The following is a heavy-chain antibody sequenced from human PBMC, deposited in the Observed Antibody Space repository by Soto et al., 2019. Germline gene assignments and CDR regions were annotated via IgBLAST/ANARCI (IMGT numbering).Heavy chain of an antibody. Sequence: ASVKVSCKASGYTFTSYGISWVRQAPGQGLEWMGWIRAYNGNTNYAQKFQGRVTMTTDTSTSTAYMELRSLRSDDTAVYYCARDLGSSWYPEYFQHWGQGTLVTVSS. CDR3: ARDLGSSWYPEYFQH. J-gene: IGHJ1*01. V-gene: IGHV1-18*01. CDR2: IRAYNGNT. CDR1: GYTFTSYG. D-gene: IGHD6-13*01.